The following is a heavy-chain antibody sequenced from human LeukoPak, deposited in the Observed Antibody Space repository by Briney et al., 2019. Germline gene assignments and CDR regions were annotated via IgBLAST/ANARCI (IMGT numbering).Heavy chain of an antibody. CDR1: GFTFSTYT. Sequence: GGSPRLSCAASGFTFSTYTMNWARQAPGKGLEWVSTVSDSSDVHYSDSVKGRFTISRDDARNSLYLQMNSLRDEDTAVYYCARDGLHTAHFDYWGQGTLVTVSS. CDR3: ARDGLHTAHFDY. J-gene: IGHJ4*02. V-gene: IGHV3-48*02. D-gene: IGHD5-18*01. CDR2: VSDSSDV.